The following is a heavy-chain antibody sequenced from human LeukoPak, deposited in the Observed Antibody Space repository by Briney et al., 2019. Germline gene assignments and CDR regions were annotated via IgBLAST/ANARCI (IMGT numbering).Heavy chain of an antibody. D-gene: IGHD6-13*01. J-gene: IGHJ5*02. Sequence: PSETLSLTCTVSGGSISSGSYYWGWIRQPPGKGLEWIGSIYYSGSTYYNPSLKSRVTISVDTSKNQFSLKLSSVTAADTAVYYCAREDEQQLVPDWFDPWGQGTLVTVSS. CDR1: GGSISSGSYY. CDR3: AREDEQQLVPDWFDP. V-gene: IGHV4-39*07. CDR2: IYYSGST.